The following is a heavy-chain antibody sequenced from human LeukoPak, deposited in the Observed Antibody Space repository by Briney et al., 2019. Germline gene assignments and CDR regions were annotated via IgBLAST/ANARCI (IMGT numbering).Heavy chain of an antibody. J-gene: IGHJ6*02. CDR3: AKDGEYQLPLGMDV. V-gene: IGHV3-23*01. Sequence: GGSLRLSCAASGFTFSSYAMSWVRQAPGKGLEWVSAISGSGGSTYYADTVKGRFTISRDNSKNTLYLQMNSLRAEDTAVYYCAKDGEYQLPLGMDVWGQGTTVTVSS. CDR1: GFTFSSYA. D-gene: IGHD2-2*01. CDR2: ISGSGGST.